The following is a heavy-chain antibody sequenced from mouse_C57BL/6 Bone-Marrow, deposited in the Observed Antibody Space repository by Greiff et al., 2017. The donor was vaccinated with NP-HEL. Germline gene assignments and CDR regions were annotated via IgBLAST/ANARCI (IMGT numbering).Heavy chain of an antibody. D-gene: IGHD2-1*01. CDR3: ARWGDLLGAY. CDR2: IDPSDSET. J-gene: IGHJ3*01. CDR1: GYTFTSYW. Sequence: QVQLKQPGAELVRPGSSVKLSCKASGYTFTSYWMHWVKQRPIQGLEWIGNIDPSDSETHYNQKFKDKATLTVDKSSSTAYMQLSSLTSEDSAVYYCARWGDLLGAYWGQGTLVTVSA. V-gene: IGHV1-52*01.